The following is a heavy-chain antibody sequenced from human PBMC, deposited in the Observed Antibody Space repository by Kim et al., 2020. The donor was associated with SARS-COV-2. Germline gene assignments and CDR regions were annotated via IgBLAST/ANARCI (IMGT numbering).Heavy chain of an antibody. CDR3: ARANSGWYERGFDY. CDR2: IWYDGSNK. J-gene: IGHJ4*02. V-gene: IGHV3-33*01. CDR1: GFTFSSYG. Sequence: GGSLRLSCAASGFTFSSYGMHWVRQAPGKGLEWVAVIWYDGSNKYYADSVKGRFTISRDNSKNTLYLQMNSLRAEDTAVYYCARANSGWYERGFDYWGQGTLVTVSS. D-gene: IGHD6-19*01.